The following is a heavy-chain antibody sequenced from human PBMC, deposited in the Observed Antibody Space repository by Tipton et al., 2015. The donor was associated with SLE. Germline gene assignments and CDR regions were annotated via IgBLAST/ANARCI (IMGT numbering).Heavy chain of an antibody. CDR1: GYTFTSHW. V-gene: IGHV5-51*03. CDR2: IDPSDSDT. CDR3: ARRWVQTVFDY. D-gene: IGHD3-10*01. J-gene: IGHJ4*02. Sequence: VQLVQSGAEVKKAGESLKISCKGSGYTFTSHWIGWVRQMPGKGLECMGMIDPSDSDTRYNPSFQGHVSMSIDRSTTTAYLQWRSLKASDTAIYFCARRWVQTVFDYWGQGTLVTVSS.